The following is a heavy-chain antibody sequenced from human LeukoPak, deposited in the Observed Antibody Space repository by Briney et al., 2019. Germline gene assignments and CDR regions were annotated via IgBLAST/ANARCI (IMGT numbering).Heavy chain of an antibody. D-gene: IGHD6-13*01. CDR1: GFTFSRYS. J-gene: IGHJ4*02. Sequence: PGGSLRLSCAASGFTFSRYSMNWVRQAPGKGLEWVSAISGSGGSTYYADSVKGRFTISRDNSKNTLYLQMNSLRAEDTAVYYCAKGTIAAAGVIGYWGQGTLVTVSS. CDR3: AKGTIAAAGVIGY. CDR2: ISGSGGST. V-gene: IGHV3-23*01.